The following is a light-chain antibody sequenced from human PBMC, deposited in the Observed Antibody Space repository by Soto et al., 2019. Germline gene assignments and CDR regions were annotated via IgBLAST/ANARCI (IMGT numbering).Light chain of an antibody. CDR2: GAS. V-gene: IGKV3-15*01. CDR3: QQYSNWPRT. J-gene: IGKJ4*01. CDR1: QSVSSN. Sequence: EIVMTQSPDTLSVSPGEGATLSCRASQSVSSNLAWYQQKPGQAPRPLIHGASTRATGVPARFSGSGSGTEFTLTISSLQSEDFAVYYCQQYSNWPRTFGGGTKVEIK.